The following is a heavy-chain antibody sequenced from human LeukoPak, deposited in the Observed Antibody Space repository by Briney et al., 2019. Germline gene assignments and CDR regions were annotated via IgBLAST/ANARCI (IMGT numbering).Heavy chain of an antibody. J-gene: IGHJ4*02. V-gene: IGHV4-34*01. CDR1: GGSFSGYY. D-gene: IGHD3-3*01. CDR3: ASRPNTIFGVVPVIN. Sequence: SETLSLTCAVYGGSFSGYYWSWIRQPPGKGLEWIGEINHSGSTNYSPSLKSRVTISVDTSKNQFSLKLSSVTAADTAVYYCASRPNTIFGVVPVINWGQGTLVTVSS. CDR2: INHSGST.